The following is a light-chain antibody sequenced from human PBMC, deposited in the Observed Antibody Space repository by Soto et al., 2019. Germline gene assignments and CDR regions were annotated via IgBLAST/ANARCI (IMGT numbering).Light chain of an antibody. V-gene: IGLV2-8*01. Sequence: QSALTQPPSASGSPGQSVTISCTGTSSDVGGYNYVSWYQQHPGKAPKLMIYDVTKRPTGVPDRFSGSKSGNTASLTVSGFQAEDEADYYCSSYAGSNIYVVFGGGTKVTVL. CDR1: SSDVGGYNY. J-gene: IGLJ2*01. CDR3: SSYAGSNIYVV. CDR2: DVT.